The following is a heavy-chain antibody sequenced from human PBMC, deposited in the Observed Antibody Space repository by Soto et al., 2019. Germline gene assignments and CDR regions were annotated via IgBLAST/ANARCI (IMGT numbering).Heavy chain of an antibody. V-gene: IGHV3-13*04. CDR3: ARDLPTGDLGY. CDR2: IGTAGDT. J-gene: IGHJ4*02. Sequence: GGSLRLSCAASGFTFSSYDMHWVRQATGKGLEWVSAIGTAGDTYYPGSVKGRFTISRENAKNSLYLQMNSLRAGDTAVYYCARDLPTGDLGYWGQGTLVTVSS. D-gene: IGHD7-27*01. CDR1: GFTFSSYD.